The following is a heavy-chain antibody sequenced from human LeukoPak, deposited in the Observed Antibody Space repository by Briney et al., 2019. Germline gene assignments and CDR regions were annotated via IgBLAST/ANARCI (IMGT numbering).Heavy chain of an antibody. CDR1: GFIFSSYG. J-gene: IGHJ4*02. Sequence: GGSLRLSCAASGFIFSSYGIHWVRQAPGKGLEWVAVISHDGSNKYYADSVKGRFTISRDNSKNTVSLQMNSLRAEDTAVYYCARDYQLSSGWTPGDYWGRGTLVIVS. D-gene: IGHD6-19*01. V-gene: IGHV3-30*03. CDR2: ISHDGSNK. CDR3: ARDYQLSSGWTPGDY.